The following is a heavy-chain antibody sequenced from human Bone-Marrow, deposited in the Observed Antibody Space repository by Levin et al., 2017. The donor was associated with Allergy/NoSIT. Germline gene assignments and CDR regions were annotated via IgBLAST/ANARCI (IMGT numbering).Heavy chain of an antibody. Sequence: ASVKVSCKASGYTFTGYYMHWVRQAPGQGLEWMGWINPNSGGTNYAQKFQGRVTMTRDTSISTAYMELSRLRSDDTAVYYCARVVVVPAAAFFPPEGGYVVVAATPGARITMIVVVSTGAGYFDYWGQGTLVTVSS. J-gene: IGHJ4*02. CDR1: GYTFTGYY. D-gene: IGHD3-22*01. V-gene: IGHV1-2*02. CDR2: INPNSGGT. CDR3: ARVVVVPAAAFFPPEGGYVVVAATPGARITMIVVVSTGAGYFDY.